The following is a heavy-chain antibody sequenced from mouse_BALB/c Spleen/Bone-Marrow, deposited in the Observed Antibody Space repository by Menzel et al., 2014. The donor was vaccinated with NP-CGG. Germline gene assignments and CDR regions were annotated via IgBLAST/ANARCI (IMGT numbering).Heavy chain of an antibody. D-gene: IGHD4-1*01. CDR1: GFAFSSFG. Sequence: EVQLVESGGGLVQPGGSRKLSCAASGFAFSSFGMHWARQAPEKGLEWVAYISSGSTTIFYADTMKGRFTIPRDNPKNTLFLQMTSLRSEDTAMYYCTRGGNWDDFDYWGQGTTLTVSS. J-gene: IGHJ2*01. CDR3: TRGGNWDDFDY. CDR2: ISSGSTTI. V-gene: IGHV5-17*02.